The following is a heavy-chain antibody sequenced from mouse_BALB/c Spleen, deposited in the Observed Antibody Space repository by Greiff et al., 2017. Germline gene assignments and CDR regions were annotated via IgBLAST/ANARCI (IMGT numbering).Heavy chain of an antibody. CDR3: ARDRHYGNSYYFDY. CDR2: IWAGGST. CDR1: GFSLTSYG. J-gene: IGHJ2*01. Sequence: VKLMESGPGLVAPSQSLSITCTVSGFSLTSYGVHWVRQPPGKGLEWLGVIWAGGSTNYNSALMSRLSISKDNSKSQVFLKMNSLQTDDTAMYYCARDRHYGNSYYFDYWGQGTTLTVSS. V-gene: IGHV2-9*02. D-gene: IGHD2-1*01.